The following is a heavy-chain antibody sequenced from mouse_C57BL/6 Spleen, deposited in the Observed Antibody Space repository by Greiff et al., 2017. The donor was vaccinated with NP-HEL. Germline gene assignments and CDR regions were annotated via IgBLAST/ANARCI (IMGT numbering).Heavy chain of an antibody. CDR2: LWTGGGT. V-gene: IGHV2-9-1*01. J-gene: IGHJ1*03. CDR1: GFSLTSYA. D-gene: IGHD3-3*01. CDR3: ARREGVNGYFGG. Sequence: QVQLKESGPGLVAPSQSLSITCTVSGFSLTSYAISWVRQPPGKGLEWLGVLWTGGGTNYNSALKSRLSISKDNSKSQVFLKMNSLQTDDTARYYCARREGVNGYFGGWGTGTTVTVSS.